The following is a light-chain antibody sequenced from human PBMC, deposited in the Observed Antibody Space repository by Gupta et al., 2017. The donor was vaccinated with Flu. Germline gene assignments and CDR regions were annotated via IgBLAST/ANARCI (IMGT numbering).Light chain of an antibody. Sequence: DIQMTQSPSTLSASVGDRVTITCRASQSIDSFLAWYQQRPGKTPDLLIYKASSLESGVPSRFSGSGSGTEFTLTISSLQPDDFATYYCQQYKTYATFGQGTKLEIK. V-gene: IGKV1-5*03. CDR1: QSIDSF. CDR3: QQYKTYAT. J-gene: IGKJ2*01. CDR2: KAS.